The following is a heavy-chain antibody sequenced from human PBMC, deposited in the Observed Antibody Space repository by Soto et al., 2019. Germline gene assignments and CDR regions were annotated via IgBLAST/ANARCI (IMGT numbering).Heavy chain of an antibody. CDR1: GGSVSSGSYY. D-gene: IGHD6-19*01. Sequence: SETLSLTCTVSGGSVSSGSYYWSWIRQPPGKGLEWIGYIYYSGSTNYNPSLKSRVTISVDTSKNQFSLKLSSVTAADTAVYYCARVKGVSSGWFYGDYYGMDVWGQGTTVTVSS. CDR2: IYYSGST. V-gene: IGHV4-61*01. J-gene: IGHJ6*02. CDR3: ARVKGVSSGWFYGDYYGMDV.